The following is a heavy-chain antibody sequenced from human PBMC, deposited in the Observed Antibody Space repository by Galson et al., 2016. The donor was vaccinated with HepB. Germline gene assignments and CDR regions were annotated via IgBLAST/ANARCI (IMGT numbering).Heavy chain of an antibody. D-gene: IGHD3-9*01. Sequence: SLRLSCAASQFTFSIYRMNWVRQAPGKGLEWVSSISSSSNSVHYADPVKGRFTISRDDAKNSLYLQMNSLRAEDTAVYYCAGYTGPPLRYYTDGNWFDPWGQGTLVTVSS. CDR2: ISSSSNSV. CDR1: QFTFSIYR. J-gene: IGHJ5*02. V-gene: IGHV3-21*01. CDR3: AGYTGPPLRYYTDGNWFDP.